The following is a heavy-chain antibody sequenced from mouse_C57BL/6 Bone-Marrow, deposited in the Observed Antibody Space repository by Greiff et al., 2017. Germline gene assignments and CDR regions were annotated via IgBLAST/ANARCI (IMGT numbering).Heavy chain of an antibody. CDR2: ISSGSSTI. V-gene: IGHV5-17*01. CDR1: GFTFSDYG. D-gene: IGHD2-4*01. CDR3: ASPDYDYDLAY. Sequence: EVMLVESGGGLVKPGGSLKLSCAASGFTFSDYGMHWVRQAPEKGLEWVAYISSGSSTIYYADTVKGRFTISRDNAKNTLFLQMTSLRSEDTAMYYCASPDYDYDLAYWGQGTLVTVSA. J-gene: IGHJ3*01.